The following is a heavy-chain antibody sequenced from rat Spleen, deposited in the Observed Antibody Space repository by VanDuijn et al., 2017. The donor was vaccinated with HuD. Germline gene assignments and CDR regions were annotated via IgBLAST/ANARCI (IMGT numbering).Heavy chain of an antibody. CDR2: IRHDGTST. V-gene: IGHV5-22*01. J-gene: IGHJ2*01. D-gene: IGHD1-2*01. CDR3: TRGFTVAVF. CDR1: GFTFSNYD. Sequence: EVQLVESGGGLVQPGRSMKLSCAASGFTFSNYDMAWVRRAPKKGLEWVATIRHDGTSTNYGDSVKGRFTISRDSAKSTLYLQTDSLRSEDTATYYCTRGFTVAVFWGQGVMVTVSA.